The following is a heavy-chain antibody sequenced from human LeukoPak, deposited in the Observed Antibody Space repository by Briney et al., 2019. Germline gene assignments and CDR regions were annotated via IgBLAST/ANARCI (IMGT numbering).Heavy chain of an antibody. CDR3: TTDTGFIVGATGFDY. V-gene: IGHV3-15*01. Sequence: GGSLRLSCAASGFTFSNAWMSWVRQAPGKGLEWVGRIKSKTDGGTTDYAAPVKGRFTISRDDSKNTLYLQMNSLKTEDTAVYYCTTDTGFIVGATGFDYWGKGTLVTVSS. CDR2: IKSKTDGGTT. CDR1: GFTFSNAW. D-gene: IGHD1-26*01. J-gene: IGHJ4*02.